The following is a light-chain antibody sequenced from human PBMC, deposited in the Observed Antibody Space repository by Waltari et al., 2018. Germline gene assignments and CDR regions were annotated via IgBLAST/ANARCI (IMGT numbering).Light chain of an antibody. Sequence: LTQSPGTLSLSPGERATLSCRASQTIGTYLVWYQQKPGQPPRLLMNAASRRATDIPDRVSGSGSGTDFSLTISRLEPEDFAVYYCQNHERLPATFGQGTKVEIK. V-gene: IGKV3-20*01. CDR2: AAS. CDR3: QNHERLPAT. J-gene: IGKJ1*01. CDR1: QTIGTY.